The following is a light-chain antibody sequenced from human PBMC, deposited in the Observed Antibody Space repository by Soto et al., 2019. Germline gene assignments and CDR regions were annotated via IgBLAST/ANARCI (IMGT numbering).Light chain of an antibody. Sequence: QSLLSQPASVSWSPGHSITISCTGTSSDVGGFEYVSWYQHQPGKAPKLIIYDVTKRPSGVSNRFSGSKSGNTASLTISGIQAEDEGDYYCGSITRSSTSVFGTGTKVTVL. CDR2: DVT. J-gene: IGLJ1*01. CDR3: GSITRSSTSV. V-gene: IGLV2-14*01. CDR1: SSDVGGFEY.